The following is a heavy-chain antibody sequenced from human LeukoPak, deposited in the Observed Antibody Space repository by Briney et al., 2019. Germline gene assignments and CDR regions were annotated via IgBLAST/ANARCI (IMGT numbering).Heavy chain of an antibody. CDR2: SYYTGNT. CDR3: ARRVYNRGLYDLGAFDL. V-gene: IGHV4-59*08. D-gene: IGHD2-8*01. Sequence: SETLSLTCTVSGGSLSSSYWSWIRQPPGGGLEWIGYSYYTGNTNYSPALESRVTISFATSKNQFSLNLRSVTATDTAVYYCARRVYNRGLYDLGAFDLWGQGTMVTVSS. J-gene: IGHJ3*01. CDR1: GGSLSSSY.